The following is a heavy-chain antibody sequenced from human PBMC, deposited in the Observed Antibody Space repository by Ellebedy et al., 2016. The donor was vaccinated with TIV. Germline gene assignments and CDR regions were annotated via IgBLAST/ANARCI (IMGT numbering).Heavy chain of an antibody. CDR2: VWFDGSLQ. CDR1: GFTFSNHV. V-gene: IGHV3-33*06. D-gene: IGHD3-22*01. J-gene: IGHJ1*01. Sequence: GESLKISCAASGFTFSNHVLHWVRQAPGKGLEWVALVWFDGSLQYYADSVRGRFSISRDNSKNTLFLQMYSLRAEDTAVYYCANTLRSMIPQRENFQRWGQGTLVTVSS. CDR3: ANTLRSMIPQRENFQR.